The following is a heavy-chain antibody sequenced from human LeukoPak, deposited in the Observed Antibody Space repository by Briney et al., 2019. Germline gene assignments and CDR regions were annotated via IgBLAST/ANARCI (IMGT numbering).Heavy chain of an antibody. Sequence: SETLSLTCAVYGWSFNDYYWNWIRQPPGKGLEWIGEINARGDTNYNPSLKSRVTISVDTSKKQFSLRLTSMIAADTALYYCARGQVPAARDYNWFDPWGQGTLVTVSS. J-gene: IGHJ5*02. CDR3: ARGQVPAARDYNWFDP. V-gene: IGHV4-34*01. CDR2: INARGDT. D-gene: IGHD2-2*01. CDR1: GWSFNDYY.